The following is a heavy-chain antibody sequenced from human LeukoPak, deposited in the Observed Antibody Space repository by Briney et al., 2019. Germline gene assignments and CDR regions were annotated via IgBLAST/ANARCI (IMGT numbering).Heavy chain of an antibody. J-gene: IGHJ1*01. V-gene: IGHV1-46*01. CDR1: GYTFTSYY. D-gene: IGHD5-24*01. Sequence: ASVKVSCKASGYTFTSYYMHWVRQAPGQGLEWMGIINPSGGGTSYAQKFQGRVTMTRDMSTSTVYMELSSLRSEDTAVYYCARDRGRDGYTLQYWGQGTLVTVSS. CDR2: INPSGGGT. CDR3: ARDRGRDGYTLQY.